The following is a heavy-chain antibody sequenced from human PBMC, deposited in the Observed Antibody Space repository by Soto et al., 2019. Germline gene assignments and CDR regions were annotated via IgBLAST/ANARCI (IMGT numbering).Heavy chain of an antibody. Sequence: SETLSLTCTVSGGSISGYYWSWIRQPPGEGLEWIGHIYYSGSPNYNPSLRSRVTISVDTSKNQFSLKVSSVTAADTAVYYCARRYGYSFDYWGQGTLVTVSS. J-gene: IGHJ4*02. D-gene: IGHD1-1*01. V-gene: IGHV4-59*08. CDR3: ARRYGYSFDY. CDR1: GGSISGYY. CDR2: IYYSGSP.